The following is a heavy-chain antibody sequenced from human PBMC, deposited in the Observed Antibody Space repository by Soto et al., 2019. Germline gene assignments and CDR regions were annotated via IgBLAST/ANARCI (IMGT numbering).Heavy chain of an antibody. Sequence: QVQLVQSGAEVKKPGASVKVSCKVSGYTLTGLSMHWVRQAPGKGLEWMGGFDPEDGKRIYAQKLQGRVTMTEDTSTYTGYMELSSLRSEDTAVYYCATVETLGYCTNSLCVSWDYWGQGTLVTVSS. V-gene: IGHV1-24*01. CDR1: GYTLTGLS. D-gene: IGHD2-8*01. J-gene: IGHJ4*02. CDR3: ATVETLGYCTNSLCVSWDY. CDR2: FDPEDGKR.